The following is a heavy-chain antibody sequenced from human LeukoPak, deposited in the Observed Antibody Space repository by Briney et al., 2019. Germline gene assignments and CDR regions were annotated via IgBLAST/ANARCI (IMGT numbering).Heavy chain of an antibody. CDR1: GGSISSSNW. CDR3: ARNGDDSSDYYYFDY. CDR2: IYHSGST. D-gene: IGHD3-22*01. Sequence: PSETLSLTCAVSGGSISSSNWWSWVRPPPGKGLEWIGEIYHSGSTNYNPSLKSRVTISVDKSKNQFSLKLSSVSAADTAIYYCARNGDDSSDYYYFDYWGQGTLVTVSS. J-gene: IGHJ4*02. V-gene: IGHV4-4*02.